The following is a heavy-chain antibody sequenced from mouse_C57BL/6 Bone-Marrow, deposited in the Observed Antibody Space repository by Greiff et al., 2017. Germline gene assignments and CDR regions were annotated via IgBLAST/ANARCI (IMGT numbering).Heavy chain of an antibody. Sequence: QVQLKQSGPGLVQPSQSLSITCTVSGFSLTSYGVHWVRQSPGKGLEWLGVIWRGGSTDYNAAFISRLSISKDNSTCQVFFKMNSLQADDTAIYYYARNYDSSPYAMDYWGQGTSVTVSS. CDR3: ARNYDSSPYAMDY. CDR1: GFSLTSYG. CDR2: IWRGGST. D-gene: IGHD1-1*01. V-gene: IGHV2-2*01. J-gene: IGHJ4*01.